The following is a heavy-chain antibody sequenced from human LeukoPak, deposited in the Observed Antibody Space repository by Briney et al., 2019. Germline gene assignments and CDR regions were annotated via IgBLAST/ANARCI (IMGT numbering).Heavy chain of an antibody. J-gene: IGHJ5*02. V-gene: IGHV3-20*04. CDR1: GFTFDDYG. CDR2: INWNGGST. CDR3: ARDSVLSSGWGSHKSNWFDP. D-gene: IGHD6-19*01. Sequence: PGGSLRLSCAASGFTFDDYGMSWVRQAPGKGLEWVSGINWNGGSTGYADSVKGRFTISRDNAKNSLYLQMNSLRAEDTALYYCARDSVLSSGWGSHKSNWFDPWGQGTLVTVSS.